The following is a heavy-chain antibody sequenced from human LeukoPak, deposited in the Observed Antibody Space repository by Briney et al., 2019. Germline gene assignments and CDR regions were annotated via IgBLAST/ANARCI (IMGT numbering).Heavy chain of an antibody. Sequence: KSGGSLRLSCAASGFTFSNAWMSWVRQAPGKGLEWVGRIKSKTDGGTTDYAAPVKGRFTISRDDSKNTLYLQMNSLKTEDTAVYYYTTDYEYTAMANWGQGTLVTVSS. V-gene: IGHV3-15*01. J-gene: IGHJ4*02. CDR3: TTDYEYTAMAN. CDR1: GFTFSNAW. CDR2: IKSKTDGGTT. D-gene: IGHD5-18*01.